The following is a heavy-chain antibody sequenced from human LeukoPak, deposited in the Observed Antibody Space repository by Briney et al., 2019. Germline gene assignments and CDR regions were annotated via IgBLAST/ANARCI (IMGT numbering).Heavy chain of an antibody. CDR3: ARAGYSYGTGYYFDY. D-gene: IGHD5-18*01. V-gene: IGHV4-59*01. Sequence: FGALSLTCPVSGGSIRNYGNWIRLPPGKGLEWIGYIYYTGATYYNPSLKSRVTISLDTSKNQFSLKLSSVTAADAAVYYCARAGYSYGTGYYFDYWGQGALVTVSS. J-gene: IGHJ4*02. CDR2: IYYTGAT. CDR1: GGSIRNY.